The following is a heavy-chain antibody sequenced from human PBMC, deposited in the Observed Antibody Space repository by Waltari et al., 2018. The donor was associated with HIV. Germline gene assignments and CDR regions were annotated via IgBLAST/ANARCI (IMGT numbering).Heavy chain of an antibody. CDR2: VIPIFCSA. CDR1: GGTFSSYA. D-gene: IGHD2-15*01. J-gene: IGHJ5*02. CDR3: ARLSVLGRFDP. Sequence: QVQLVQSGAEVKKPGSSVKVSCKASGGTFSSYAISWVRQAPGQGLEWMGGVIPIFCSANYAQKCQGRVTITADESTSTAYMELRSLRSEDTAGYYCARLSVLGRFDPWGQGTLVTVSS. V-gene: IGHV1-69*01.